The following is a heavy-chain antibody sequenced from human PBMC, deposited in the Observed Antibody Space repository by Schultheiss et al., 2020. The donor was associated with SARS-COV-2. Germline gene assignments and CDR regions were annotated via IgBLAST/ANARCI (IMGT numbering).Heavy chain of an antibody. J-gene: IGHJ6*03. CDR1: GGSISSGSYY. CDR2: IFNGGSA. Sequence: SETLSLTCTVSGGSISSGSYYWSWIRQPPGKGLEWIGYIFNGGSANYNPSLKSRVTISLDTSQSQFSLQLSSVTAADTAVYYCARGLKTIFGVTTYYYYYMDVWGKGTTVTVSS. V-gene: IGHV4-61*01. CDR3: ARGLKTIFGVTTYYYYYMDV. D-gene: IGHD3-3*01.